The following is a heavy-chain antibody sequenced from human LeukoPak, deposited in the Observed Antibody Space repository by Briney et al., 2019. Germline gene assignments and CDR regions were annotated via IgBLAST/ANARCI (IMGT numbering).Heavy chain of an antibody. J-gene: IGHJ4*02. V-gene: IGHV4-34*01. CDR1: GGSFSGYY. Sequence: PSETLSLTCAVYGGSFSGYYWSWIRQPPGKGLEWIGEINHSGSTNYNPSLKSRVTISVDTSKNQFSLKLSSVTAADTAVYYCAKARNSSGWYGVFDYWGQGTLVTDSS. CDR3: AKARNSSGWYGVFDY. D-gene: IGHD6-19*01. CDR2: INHSGST.